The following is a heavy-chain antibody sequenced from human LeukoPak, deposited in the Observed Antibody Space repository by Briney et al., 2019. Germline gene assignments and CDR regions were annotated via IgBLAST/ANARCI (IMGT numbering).Heavy chain of an antibody. CDR1: GGSISSGSYY. V-gene: IGHV4-61*02. CDR3: ARSSGRGYSSSWYQYYFDY. D-gene: IGHD6-13*01. CDR2: IYTSGST. Sequence: SQTLSLTCTVSGGSISSGSYYWSWIRQPAGKGLEWIGRIYTSGSTNYNPSLKSRVTISVDTSKNQFSLKLSSVTAADTAVYYCARSSGRGYSSSWYQYYFDYWGQGTLVTVSS. J-gene: IGHJ4*02.